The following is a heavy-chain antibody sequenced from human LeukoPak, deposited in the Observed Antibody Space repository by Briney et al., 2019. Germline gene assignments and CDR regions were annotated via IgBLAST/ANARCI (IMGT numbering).Heavy chain of an antibody. Sequence: ASVNVSFTASGYTFTGYYMHWVRQAPGQGLEWMGRINPNSGGTNYAQKFQGRVTMTRDTSISTAYMELTSLRSEDTAVYYCVRTPPNWGADYWGQGTLVTVSS. CDR3: VRTPPNWGADY. V-gene: IGHV1-2*06. J-gene: IGHJ4*02. D-gene: IGHD7-27*01. CDR2: INPNSGGT. CDR1: GYTFTGYY.